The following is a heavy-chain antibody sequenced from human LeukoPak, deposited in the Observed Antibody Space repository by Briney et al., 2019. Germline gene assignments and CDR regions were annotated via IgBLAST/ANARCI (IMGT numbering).Heavy chain of an antibody. CDR2: INSDGSST. D-gene: IGHD4-17*01. CDR3: AKGGATVIDY. V-gene: IGHV3-74*01. J-gene: IGHJ4*02. CDR1: GFTFSSYW. Sequence: GGSLTLSCAASGFTFSSYWMHWVRQAPGKGLVWVSRINSDGSSTTSADSVKGRFTISRDNAKNTLYLQMNSLRAEDTAVYYCAKGGATVIDYWGQGTLVTVSS.